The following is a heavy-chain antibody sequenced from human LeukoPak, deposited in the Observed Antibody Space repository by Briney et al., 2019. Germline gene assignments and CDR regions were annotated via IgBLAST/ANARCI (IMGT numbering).Heavy chain of an antibody. J-gene: IGHJ4*02. D-gene: IGHD6-19*01. CDR2: ISSSSSYI. CDR3: ARGPIAVAGGKFDY. V-gene: IGHV3-21*01. Sequence: GGSLRLSCAASGFTFSSYSMTWVRQAPGKGLEWVSSISSSSSYIYYADSVKGRFTISRDNAKNSLYLQMNSLRAEDTAVYYCARGPIAVAGGKFDYWGQGTLVTVSS. CDR1: GFTFSSYS.